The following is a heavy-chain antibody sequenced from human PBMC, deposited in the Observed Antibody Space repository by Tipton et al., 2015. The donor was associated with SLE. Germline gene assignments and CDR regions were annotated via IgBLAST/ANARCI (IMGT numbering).Heavy chain of an antibody. CDR1: GGSFSGYY. CDR3: ARLGTGDAFDI. Sequence: TLSLTCAVYGGSFSGYYWSWIRQPPGKGLEWIGEINHSGSTNYNPSLKSRVTISVDTSKNQFSLKLSSVTAADTAVYYRARLGTGDAFDIWGQGTMVTVSS. J-gene: IGHJ3*02. CDR2: INHSGST. V-gene: IGHV4-34*01.